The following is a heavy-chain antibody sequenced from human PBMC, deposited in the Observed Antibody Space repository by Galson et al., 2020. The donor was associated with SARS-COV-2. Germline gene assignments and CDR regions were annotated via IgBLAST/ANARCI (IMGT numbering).Heavy chain of an antibody. CDR1: GFTFDDYA. CDR3: AKDRWGGRDIVVVPAAIWAGTIFDY. Sequence: GGSLRLSCAASGFTFDDYAMHWVRQAPGKGLEWVSGISWNSGSIGYADSVKGRFTISRDNAKNSLYLQMNSLRAEDTALYYCAKDRWGGRDIVVVPAAIWAGTIFDYWGQGTLVTVSS. V-gene: IGHV3-9*01. J-gene: IGHJ4*02. CDR2: ISWNSGSI. D-gene: IGHD2-2*01.